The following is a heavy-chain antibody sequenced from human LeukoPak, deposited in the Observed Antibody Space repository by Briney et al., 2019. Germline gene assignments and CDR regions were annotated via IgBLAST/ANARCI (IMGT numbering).Heavy chain of an antibody. CDR2: FDPEDGET. Sequence: ASVKVSCKVSGYTLTELSMHWVRQAPGKGLEWMGGFDPEDGETIYAQKFQGRVTMTEDTSTDTAYMELSSLRSEDTAVYYCATKLVQPNWFDPWGQGTLVTVSS. CDR3: ATKLVQPNWFDP. D-gene: IGHD6-13*01. J-gene: IGHJ5*02. V-gene: IGHV1-24*01. CDR1: GYTLTELS.